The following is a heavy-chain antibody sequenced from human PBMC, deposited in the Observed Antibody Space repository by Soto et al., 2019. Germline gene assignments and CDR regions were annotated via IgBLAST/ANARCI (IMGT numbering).Heavy chain of an antibody. CDR2: IWYDGSNK. J-gene: IGHJ6*02. CDR1: GFTFSSYG. Sequence: PGGSLRLSCAASGFTFSSYGMHWVRQAPGKGLEWVAVIWYDGSNKYYADSVKGRFTISRDNSKNTLYLQMNSLRAEDTAVYYCARTAVQYYYYYYGMDVWGQGTTVTVSS. V-gene: IGHV3-33*01. D-gene: IGHD1-1*01. CDR3: ARTAVQYYYYYYGMDV.